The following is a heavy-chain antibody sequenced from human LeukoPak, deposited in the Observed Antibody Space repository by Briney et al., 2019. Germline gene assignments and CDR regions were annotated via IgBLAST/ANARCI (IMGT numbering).Heavy chain of an antibody. CDR2: TYYTSKWTG. V-gene: IGHV6-1*01. CDR3: VRRAKGNSYFDP. CDR1: GDSVSSGSSS. D-gene: IGHD4-23*01. J-gene: IGHJ5*02. Sequence: SQTLSLTCAISGDSVSSGSSSWHWIRQSPSRGLEWLGRTYYTSKWTGDSALSVRSRIAITPDTSKNQFTLRLNSVTGDDTAVYYCVRRAKGNSYFDPWGQGTLVVVSS.